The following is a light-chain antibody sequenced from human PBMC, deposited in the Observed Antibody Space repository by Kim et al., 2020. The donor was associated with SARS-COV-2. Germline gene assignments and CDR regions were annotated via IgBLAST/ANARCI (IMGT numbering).Light chain of an antibody. V-gene: IGKV1-17*01. CDR2: GAS. J-gene: IGKJ5*01. CDR3: LQHSTYPIT. CDR1: QDIRND. Sequence: ASVGDRVTIICRASQDIRNDLGWYQQNPGRAPKRLIYGASSLQSGVPSRFSGSGSGTEFTLTISSVQPEDFATYFCLQHSTYPITFGQGTRLEIK.